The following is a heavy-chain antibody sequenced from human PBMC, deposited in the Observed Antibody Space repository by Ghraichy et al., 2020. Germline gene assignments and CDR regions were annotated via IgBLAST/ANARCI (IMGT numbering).Heavy chain of an antibody. CDR1: GGSISSYY. D-gene: IGHD5-24*01. Sequence: SETLSLTCTVSGGSISSYYWSWIRQPPGKGLEWIGYIYYSGSTNYNPSLKSRVTISVDTSKNQFSLKLSSVTAADTAVYYCARDGYNWLGYFDYWGQGTLVTVSS. V-gene: IGHV4-59*01. CDR3: ARDGYNWLGYFDY. J-gene: IGHJ4*02. CDR2: IYYSGST.